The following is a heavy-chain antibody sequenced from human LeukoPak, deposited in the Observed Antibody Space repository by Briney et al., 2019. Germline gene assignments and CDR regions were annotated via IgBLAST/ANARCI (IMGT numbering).Heavy chain of an antibody. V-gene: IGHV3-21*01. Sequence: SGGSLRLSCAASGFTFSSYAMNWVRQAPGKGLEWVSSISSSSSYIYYADSVKGRFTISRDNAKNSLCLQMNSLRAEDTAVYYCARGFDSSFLGYWGQGTLVTVSS. D-gene: IGHD3-22*01. J-gene: IGHJ4*02. CDR1: GFTFSSYA. CDR3: ARGFDSSFLGY. CDR2: ISSSSSYI.